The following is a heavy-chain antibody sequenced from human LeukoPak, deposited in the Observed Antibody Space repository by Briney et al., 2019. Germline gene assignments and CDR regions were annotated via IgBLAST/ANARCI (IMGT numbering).Heavy chain of an antibody. CDR3: ARLSTGYSSGWYLGLYYYYYMDV. V-gene: IGHV5-51*01. Sequence: GESLKISCKGSGYGFTSYWIGWVRQMPGKGLEWMGIIYPGDSDTRYSPSFQGQVTISADKSISTAYLQWSSLKASDTDMYYCARLSTGYSSGWYLGLYYYYYMDVWGKGATVTVSS. D-gene: IGHD6-19*01. CDR2: IYPGDSDT. J-gene: IGHJ6*03. CDR1: GYGFTSYW.